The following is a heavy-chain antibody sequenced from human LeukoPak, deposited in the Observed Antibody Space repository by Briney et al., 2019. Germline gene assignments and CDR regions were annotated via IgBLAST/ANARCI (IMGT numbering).Heavy chain of an antibody. V-gene: IGHV3-7*01. J-gene: IGHJ4*02. CDR3: ARMGYDYVWGSYPYYFDY. D-gene: IGHD3-16*02. CDR1: GFTFSNYW. Sequence: GGSLRLSCAASGFTFSNYWMSWVRQAPGKGLEWVANIKEDGSEKNYVDSVKGRFTISRDNAKNSLYLQTNSLRAEDTAVYYCARMGYDYVWGSYPYYFDYWGQGTLVTVSS. CDR2: IKEDGSEK.